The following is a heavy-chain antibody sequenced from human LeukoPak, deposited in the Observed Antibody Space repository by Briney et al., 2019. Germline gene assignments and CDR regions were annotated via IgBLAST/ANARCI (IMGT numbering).Heavy chain of an antibody. V-gene: IGHV3-23*01. Sequence: QAGGSLRLSCAASGFTVTNAWMSWVRQAPGKGLEWVSAISGSGGSTYYADSVKGRFTISRDNSKNTLYLQMNSLRAEDTAVYYCAKDPDCTSGICYTFFDYWGQGTLVTVSS. CDR2: ISGSGGST. CDR1: GFTVTNAW. CDR3: AKDPDCTSGICYTFFDY. J-gene: IGHJ4*02. D-gene: IGHD2-8*01.